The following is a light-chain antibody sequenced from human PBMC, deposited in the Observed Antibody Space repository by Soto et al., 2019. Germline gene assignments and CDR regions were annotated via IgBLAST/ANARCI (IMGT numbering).Light chain of an antibody. V-gene: IGLV2-23*02. Sequence: QSALTQPASVSGSPGQSITISCTGTSSNFGSYKLVSWYQQHPGKAPKLMIFEVNKRPSGVSNRFSGSKSGNTASLTISGLKVEGEADYYCCSSGGSPTYVFGTGTKVTVL. CDR2: EVN. J-gene: IGLJ1*01. CDR1: SSNFGSYKL. CDR3: CSSGGSPTYV.